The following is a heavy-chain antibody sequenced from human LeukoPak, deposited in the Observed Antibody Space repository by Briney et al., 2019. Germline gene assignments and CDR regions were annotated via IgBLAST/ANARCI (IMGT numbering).Heavy chain of an antibody. D-gene: IGHD3-16*02. CDR2: IRSKAYGGTT. V-gene: IGHV3-49*03. Sequence: GGSLRLSCTASGFTFGDYAMSWFRQAPGKGLEWVGFIRSKAYGGTTEYAASVKGRFTISRDDSKSIAYLQMNSLKTEDTAVYYCTRGNYDYVWGSYRQFDYWGQGTLVTVSS. CDR3: TRGNYDYVWGSYRQFDY. J-gene: IGHJ4*02. CDR1: GFTFGDYA.